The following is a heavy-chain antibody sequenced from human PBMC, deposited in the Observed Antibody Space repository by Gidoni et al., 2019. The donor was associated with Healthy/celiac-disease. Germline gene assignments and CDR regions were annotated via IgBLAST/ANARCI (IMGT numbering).Heavy chain of an antibody. CDR1: RCTFTTYA. Sequence: QVHLVHSGSELTKPGASVKASCKASRCTFTTYAMHWFLQAPGQGLEWMGWTNTNTGTPTHAHGFTGRFVSCLDTSVSTAYLQTSSLKAEDTAVYYCASWLAVACTVGPYWYFDLWGRGTLVTVSS. CDR2: TNTNTGTP. V-gene: IGHV7-4-1*02. J-gene: IGHJ2*01. D-gene: IGHD6-19*01. CDR3: ASWLAVACTVGPYWYFDL.